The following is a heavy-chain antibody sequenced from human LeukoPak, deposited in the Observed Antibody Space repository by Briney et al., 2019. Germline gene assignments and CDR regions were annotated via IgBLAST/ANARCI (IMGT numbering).Heavy chain of an antibody. J-gene: IGHJ4*02. D-gene: IGHD3-10*01. Sequence: SETLSLTCAVYGGSFSGYYWSRIRQPPGKGLEWIGEINHSGSTNYNPSLKSRVTISVDTSKNQFSLKLSSVTAADTAVYYCATRGPRPRLWFGYWGQGTLVTVSS. CDR2: INHSGST. V-gene: IGHV4-34*01. CDR3: ATRGPRPRLWFGY. CDR1: GGSFSGYY.